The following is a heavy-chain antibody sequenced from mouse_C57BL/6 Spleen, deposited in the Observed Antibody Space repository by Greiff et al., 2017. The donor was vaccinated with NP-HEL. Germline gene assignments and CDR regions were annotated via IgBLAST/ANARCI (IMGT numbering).Heavy chain of an antibody. D-gene: IGHD2-1*01. CDR2: ISSGSSTI. CDR1: GFTFSDYG. CDR3: ARAPYGNLCFDY. V-gene: IGHV5-17*01. J-gene: IGHJ2*01. Sequence: EVKLMESGGGLVKPGGSLKLSCAASGFTFSDYGMHWVRQAPEKGLEWVAYISSGSSTIYYADTVKGRFTISRDNAKNTLFLQMTSLRSEDTAMYYCARAPYGNLCFDYWGQGTTLTVSS.